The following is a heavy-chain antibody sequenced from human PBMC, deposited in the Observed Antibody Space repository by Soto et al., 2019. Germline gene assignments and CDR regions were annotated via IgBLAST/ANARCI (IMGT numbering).Heavy chain of an antibody. V-gene: IGHV4-34*01. D-gene: IGHD5-12*01. CDR1: GGSLSGYY. J-gene: IGHJ4*02. CDR3: ARGQEGVVATH. Sequence: QVQLQQWGAGLLKPSETLSLNCAVNGGSLSGYYWSWIRQPPGKGLEWIGKIKDGGSTNYSPSLKRRATISSDTSNNEFPLRLNSVTAADTGVYYCARGQEGVVATHWDQGTLVTVSS. CDR2: IKDGGST.